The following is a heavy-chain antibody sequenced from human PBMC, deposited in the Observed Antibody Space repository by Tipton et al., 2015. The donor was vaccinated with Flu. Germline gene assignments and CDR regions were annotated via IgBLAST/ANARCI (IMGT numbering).Heavy chain of an antibody. J-gene: IGHJ5*02. V-gene: IGHV3-11*01. Sequence: SLRLSCATSGITLSTFAMSWVRQAPGKGLEWISYISSSGDNVYYADSVKGRFTISRDNAKNSLYLQMNSLRAEDTAVYYCARDRNSKESWFDPWGQGTLVTVSS. D-gene: IGHD4-11*01. CDR3: ARDRNSKESWFDP. CDR1: GITLSTFA. CDR2: ISSSGDNV.